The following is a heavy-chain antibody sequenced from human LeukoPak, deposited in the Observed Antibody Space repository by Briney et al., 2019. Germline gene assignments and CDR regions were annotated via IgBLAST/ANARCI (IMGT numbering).Heavy chain of an antibody. Sequence: SETLSLTCAVSGASMISHYWSGLRRPPGKGLEWIGYIYSSGSTNCNPSLCSRVTISINTSENQFSLKLSSVTAADTAVYYCAKESRSSSGSWFDPWGRGTLVTVSS. CDR1: GASMISHY. V-gene: IGHV4-59*11. J-gene: IGHJ5*02. CDR2: IYSSGST. D-gene: IGHD6-6*01. CDR3: AKESRSSSGSWFDP.